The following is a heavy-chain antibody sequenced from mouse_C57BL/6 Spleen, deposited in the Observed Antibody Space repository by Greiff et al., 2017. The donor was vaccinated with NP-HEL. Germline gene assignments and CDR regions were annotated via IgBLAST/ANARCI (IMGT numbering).Heavy chain of an antibody. CDR3: ACLNDNGSNYPFAY. CDR1: GFTFSSYT. D-gene: IGHD1-1*01. CDR2: ISGGGGNT. V-gene: IGHV5-9*01. Sequence: EVNVVESGGGLVKPGGSLKLSCAASGFTFSSYTMSWVRQTPEQRLEWVATISGGGGNTYYPDSVKGRFTLSRDNAKNTRYLQLSSLRSEDTALYYCACLNDNGSNYPFAYWGQGTLVTVSA. J-gene: IGHJ3*01.